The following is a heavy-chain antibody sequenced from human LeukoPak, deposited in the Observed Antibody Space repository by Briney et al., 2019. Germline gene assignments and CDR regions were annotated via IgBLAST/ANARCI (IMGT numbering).Heavy chain of an antibody. CDR2: ISWNSGSI. D-gene: IGHD6-13*01. J-gene: IGHJ5*02. Sequence: GGSLRLSCTPSGFTFSTSGMHWVRQAPGKGLEWVSGISWNSGSIGYADSVKGRFTISRDNAKNSLYLQMNSLRAEDTALYYCAKDIAAAGKGPFDPWGQGTLVTVSS. CDR3: AKDIAAAGKGPFDP. CDR1: GFTFSTSG. V-gene: IGHV3-9*01.